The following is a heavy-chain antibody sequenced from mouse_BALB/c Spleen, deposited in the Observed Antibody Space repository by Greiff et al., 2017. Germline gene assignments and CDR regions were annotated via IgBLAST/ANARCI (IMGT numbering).Heavy chain of an antibody. CDR2: INSNGGST. D-gene: IGHD2-1*01. V-gene: IGHV5-6-3*01. Sequence: EVMLVESGGGLVQPGGSLKLSCAASGFTFSSYGMSWVRQTPDKRLELVATINSNGGSTYYPDSVKGRFTISRDNAKNTLYLQMSSLKSEDTAMYYCARVPSGWYPFDYWGQGTTLTVSS. CDR1: GFTFSSYG. J-gene: IGHJ2*01. CDR3: ARVPSGWYPFDY.